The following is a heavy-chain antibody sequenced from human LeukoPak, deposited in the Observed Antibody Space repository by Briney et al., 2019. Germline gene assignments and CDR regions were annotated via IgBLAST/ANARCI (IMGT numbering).Heavy chain of an antibody. V-gene: IGHV4-39*01. CDR1: GGSLSSGGYY. CDR3: ARQYSSGWPWFDP. Sequence: SETLSLTCTVSGGSLSSGGYYWGWIRQPPGKGLEWIGSIFYSGSAYYNPSLQSRVTISADTSKNQFSLKLTSVTAADAALYYCARQYSSGWPWFDPWGQGTLVTVSS. CDR2: IFYSGSA. D-gene: IGHD6-19*01. J-gene: IGHJ5*02.